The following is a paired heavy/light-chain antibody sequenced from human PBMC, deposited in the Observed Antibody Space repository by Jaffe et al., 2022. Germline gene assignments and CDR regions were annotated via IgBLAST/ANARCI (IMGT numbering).Heavy chain of an antibody. Sequence: DVLLVESGGGLEQPGRSLRLSCTASGFSFGDHAMHWFRQVPGQGLEWVGFIRSETYGGTTEYAPSVKGRFSISRDDSNSVAYLQMNSLKTADRAIYYCARGNSRGGSGCDYWGPGTLVTV. CDR3: ARGNSRGGSGCDY. D-gene: IGHD6-25*01. CDR1: GFSFGDHA. CDR2: IRSETYGGTT. V-gene: IGHV3-49*03. J-gene: IGHJ4*02.
Light chain of an antibody. Sequence: DIQMTQSPSSLSASVGDRVTITCRATAGIYDYLAWFQQKPGKAPKSLIYDASILQSGVPSRFSGSGFGTDFTLTISSLQPEDFATYYCQQYNLFPLTFGGGTKVEI. CDR3: QQYNLFPLT. V-gene: IGKV1-16*01. CDR1: AGIYDY. J-gene: IGKJ4*01. CDR2: DAS.